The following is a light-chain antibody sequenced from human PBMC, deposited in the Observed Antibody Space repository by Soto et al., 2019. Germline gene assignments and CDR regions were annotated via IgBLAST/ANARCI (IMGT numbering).Light chain of an antibody. CDR2: GAS. CDR1: QSVSSSY. J-gene: IGKJ1*01. Sequence: EIVLTQSPGTLSLSPVERATLSCRASQSVSSSYLAWYQQKPGQAPRRLIYGASSRATGIPDRFSGSGSGTDFTLTISRLEPEVFAGYYCKQYGSSRTFGQGTKVEIK. CDR3: KQYGSSRT. V-gene: IGKV3-20*01.